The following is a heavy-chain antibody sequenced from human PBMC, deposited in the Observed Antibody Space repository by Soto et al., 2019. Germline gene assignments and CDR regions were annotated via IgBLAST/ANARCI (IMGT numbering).Heavy chain of an antibody. D-gene: IGHD2-21*02. J-gene: IGHJ4*02. V-gene: IGHV1-69*02. CDR2: IIPILGIA. CDR1: GGTFSSYT. CDR3: ARGGEHIVVVTAAPFDY. Sequence: QVQRVQSGAEVKKPGSSVKVSCKASGGTFSSYTISWVRQAPGQGLEWMGRIIPILGIANYAQKFQGRVTITADKSTSTAYMELSSLRSEDTAVYYCARGGEHIVVVTAAPFDYWGQGTLVTVSS.